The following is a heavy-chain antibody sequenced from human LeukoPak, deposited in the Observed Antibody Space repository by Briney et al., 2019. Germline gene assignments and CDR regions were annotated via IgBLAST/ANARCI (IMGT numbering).Heavy chain of an antibody. V-gene: IGHV3-53*01. D-gene: IGHD3-9*01. CDR1: GFTVSSNY. CDR2: LYTGGNT. J-gene: IGHJ3*02. Sequence: GGSLRLSCAVSGFTVSSNYMTWVRQAPGKGLEWVSVLYTGGNTSYADSVKGRFTISRDNSKNTLYLQMNSLRAEDTAVYYCAREELNYDILTGSYIHDAFDIWGQGTMVTVSS. CDR3: AREELNYDILTGSYIHDAFDI.